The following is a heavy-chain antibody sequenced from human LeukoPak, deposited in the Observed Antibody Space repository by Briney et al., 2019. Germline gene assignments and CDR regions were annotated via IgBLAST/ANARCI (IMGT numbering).Heavy chain of an antibody. Sequence: TLSLTCTVSGGSISSGTYYWNWIRQPAGKGLEWIGRIYTSGSTNYNPSLKSRITISIDTSKNQFSLNLSSVTAADTAVYYCARDRPVVGHVGHDYWGQGTLVTVSS. J-gene: IGHJ4*02. CDR3: ARDRPVVGHVGHDY. CDR1: GGSISSGTYY. D-gene: IGHD6-19*01. V-gene: IGHV4-61*02. CDR2: IYTSGST.